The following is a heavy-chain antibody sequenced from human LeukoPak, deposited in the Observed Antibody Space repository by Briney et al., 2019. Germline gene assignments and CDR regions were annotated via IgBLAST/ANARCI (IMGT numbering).Heavy chain of an antibody. CDR1: GGSISISSYY. CDR2: IYYSGST. J-gene: IGHJ6*02. D-gene: IGHD1-26*01. V-gene: IGHV4-39*01. CDR3: ARIVGATSNYYYYYGMDV. Sequence: PSETLSLTCTVSGGSISISSYYWGWIRQPPGKALEWIGSIYYSGSTYYNPSLKSRVTISVDTSKNQFSLKLSSVTAADTAVYYCARIVGATSNYYYYYGMDVWGQGTTVTVSS.